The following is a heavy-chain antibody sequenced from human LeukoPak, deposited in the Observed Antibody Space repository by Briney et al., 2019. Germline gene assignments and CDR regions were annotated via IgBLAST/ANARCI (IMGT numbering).Heavy chain of an antibody. CDR1: GGSTSSYY. Sequence: TSETLSLTCTASGGSTSSYYWSWIRQPAGKGLEWIGRIYTSGSTNYNPSLKSRVTISVDTSKNQFSLKLSSVTAADTAVYYCARGLGRAVFDLWGRGTLVTVSS. V-gene: IGHV4-4*07. D-gene: IGHD3-16*01. CDR3: ARGLGRAVFDL. J-gene: IGHJ2*01. CDR2: IYTSGST.